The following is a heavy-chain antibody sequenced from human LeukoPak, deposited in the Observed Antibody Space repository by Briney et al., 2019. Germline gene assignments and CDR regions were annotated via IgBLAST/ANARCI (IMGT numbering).Heavy chain of an antibody. Sequence: PGGSLRLSCAASGFTFSSYGMHWVRQAPGKGLEWVAFIRYDGSNKYYADSVKGRFTISRDNSKNTLYLQMNSLRAEDTAVYYCARGGSGFTPPTNYDYWGQGTLVTVSS. CDR1: GFTFSSYG. J-gene: IGHJ4*02. D-gene: IGHD3-10*01. V-gene: IGHV3-30*02. CDR3: ARGGSGFTPPTNYDY. CDR2: IRYDGSNK.